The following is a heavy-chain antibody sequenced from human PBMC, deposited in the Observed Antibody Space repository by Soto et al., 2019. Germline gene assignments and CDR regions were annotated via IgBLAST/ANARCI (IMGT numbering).Heavy chain of an antibody. V-gene: IGHV1-2*04. D-gene: IGHD2-8*01. Sequence: ASVKVSCKASGGTFSTYGISWVRQAPGQRLDWLGLINPKSGGTSTAQKFQGWVTMTTDTSISTASMELTRLTSDDTAIYYCARGDSTDCSNGVCSFFYNHDMDVWGQGTTVTVSS. CDR1: GGTFSTYG. CDR2: INPKSGGT. J-gene: IGHJ6*02. CDR3: ARGDSTDCSNGVCSFFYNHDMDV.